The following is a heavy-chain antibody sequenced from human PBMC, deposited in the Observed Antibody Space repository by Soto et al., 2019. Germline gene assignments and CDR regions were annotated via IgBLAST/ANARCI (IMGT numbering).Heavy chain of an antibody. J-gene: IGHJ4*02. D-gene: IGHD3-22*01. CDR1: GYSFTSYW. Sequence: PGESLKISCKGSGYSFTSYWISWVRQMPGKGLEWMGRIDPSDSYTNYSPSFQGHVTISADKSISTAYLQWSSLKASDTAMYYCARIRGSMYDSRGFVDYWGQGTLVTVSS. V-gene: IGHV5-10-1*01. CDR2: IDPSDSYT. CDR3: ARIRGSMYDSRGFVDY.